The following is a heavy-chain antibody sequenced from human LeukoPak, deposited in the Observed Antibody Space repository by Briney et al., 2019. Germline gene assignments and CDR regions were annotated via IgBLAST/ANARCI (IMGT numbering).Heavy chain of an antibody. CDR1: GYTFTSYG. V-gene: IGHV1-18*01. J-gene: IGHJ6*02. D-gene: IGHD2-15*01. CDR2: ISAYNGNT. CDR3: ARDLLALHGMDV. Sequence: ASVKLSCTASGYTFTSYGISWVRQAPGQGLEWMGWISAYNGNTNYAQTLQGRVTITTDTSTSTAYMELRSLRSDDTAVYYCARDLLALHGMDVWGQGTTVTVSS.